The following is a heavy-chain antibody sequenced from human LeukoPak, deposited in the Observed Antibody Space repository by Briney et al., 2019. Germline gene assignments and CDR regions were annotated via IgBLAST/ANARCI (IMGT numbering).Heavy chain of an antibody. CDR3: AKNGWLRSSGLWGDY. J-gene: IGHJ4*02. Sequence: GGSLRLSCVASGFTFSSYAMTWFRQAPGKGLEWVSGFSGGDGSAYHADSVKGRFTISRDNSKSTLYLRMNSLRAEDTAIYYCAKNGWLRSSGLWGDYWGQGALVTVSS. CDR1: GFTFSSYA. CDR2: FSGGDGSA. D-gene: IGHD5-12*01. V-gene: IGHV3-23*01.